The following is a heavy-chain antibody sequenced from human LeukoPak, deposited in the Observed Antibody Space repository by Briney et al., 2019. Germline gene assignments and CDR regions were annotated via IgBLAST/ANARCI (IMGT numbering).Heavy chain of an antibody. CDR3: ARDAFLVGATTGGFDY. CDR1: GGSISSYY. CDR2: IYYSGST. D-gene: IGHD1-26*01. V-gene: IGHV4-59*01. Sequence: SETLSLTCTVSGGSISSYYWSWIRQPPGKGLEWIGYIYYSGSTNYNPSLKSRVTLSVDTPKNQFSLKLSFVTAADTAVYYCARDAFLVGATTGGFDYWGQGTLVTVSS. J-gene: IGHJ4*02.